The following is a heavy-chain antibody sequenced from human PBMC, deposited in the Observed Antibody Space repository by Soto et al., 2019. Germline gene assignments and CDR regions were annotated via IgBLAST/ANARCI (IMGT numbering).Heavy chain of an antibody. D-gene: IGHD5-18*01. J-gene: IGHJ6*02. CDR3: ARGRRWTAMVWRMGYYGMDV. CDR1: GYTFTSYG. CDR2: ISAYNGNT. Sequence: QVQLVQSGAEVKKPGASVKVSCKASGYTFTSYGISWVRQAPGEGLEWMGWISAYNGNTNYAQKLQGRVTMTTDTSTSTAYMELRSLRSDDTAVYYCARGRRWTAMVWRMGYYGMDVWGQGTTVTVSS. V-gene: IGHV1-18*01.